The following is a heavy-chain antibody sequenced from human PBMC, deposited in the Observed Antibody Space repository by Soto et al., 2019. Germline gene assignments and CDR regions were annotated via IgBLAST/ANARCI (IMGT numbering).Heavy chain of an antibody. V-gene: IGHV3-53*01. CDR3: ARDRGIGYYYYGMDV. Sequence: GGSLRLSCAASGFTVSSNYMSWVRQAPGKGLEWVSVIYSGGSTYYADSVKGRFTISRDNSKNTLYLQMNSLRAEDTAVYYCARDRGIGYYYYGMDVWGQGTTVTVSS. D-gene: IGHD6-13*01. CDR2: IYSGGST. CDR1: GFTVSSNY. J-gene: IGHJ6*02.